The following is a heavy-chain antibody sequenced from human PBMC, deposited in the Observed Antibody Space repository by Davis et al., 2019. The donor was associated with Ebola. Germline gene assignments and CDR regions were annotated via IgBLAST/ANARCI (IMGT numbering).Heavy chain of an antibody. D-gene: IGHD1-1*01. J-gene: IGHJ4*02. CDR3: AREVVSLAN. CDR2: IWYDGSNK. CDR1: GFTFSSYW. Sequence: PGGSLRLSCAASGFTFSSYWMHWVRQAPGKGLEWVAVIWYDGSNKYYADSVKGRFTISRDNSKNTLYLQMNSLRAEDTAVYYCAREVVSLANWGQGTLVTVSS. V-gene: IGHV3-33*08.